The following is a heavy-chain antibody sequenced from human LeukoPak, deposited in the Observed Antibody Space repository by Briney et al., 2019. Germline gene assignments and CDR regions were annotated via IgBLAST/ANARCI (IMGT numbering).Heavy chain of an antibody. CDR3: ARKGPGYSSSWSLYYYYGMDV. CDR2: ISAYNGNT. J-gene: IGHJ6*02. V-gene: IGHV1-18*01. Sequence: ASVKVSCKASGYTFTSYGISWVRQAPGQGLEWMGWISAYNGNTNYAQKLQGRVTMTTDTSTSTAYMELRSLRSDDTAVYYCARKGPGYSSSWSLYYYYGMDVWGQGTTVTVSS. CDR1: GYTFTSYG. D-gene: IGHD6-13*01.